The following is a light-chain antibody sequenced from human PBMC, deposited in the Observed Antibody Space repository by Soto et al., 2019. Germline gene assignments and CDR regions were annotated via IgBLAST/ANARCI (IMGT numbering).Light chain of an antibody. Sequence: EIVMTQSPATLSVSPGESATLSCRASQSVSSKLAWYQQKPGQAPRLLIYGESTRATGIPARFSGSGSGTEFTLSISGLQSEDFAVSYCQQYNTWYSFGQGTQLEIK. V-gene: IGKV3-15*01. CDR3: QQYNTWYS. CDR1: QSVSSK. J-gene: IGKJ2*01. CDR2: GES.